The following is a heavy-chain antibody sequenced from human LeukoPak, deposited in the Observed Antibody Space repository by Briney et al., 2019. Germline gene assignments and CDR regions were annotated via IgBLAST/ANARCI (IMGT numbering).Heavy chain of an antibody. Sequence: GRSLRLSCAASGFMFRSFGMHWVRQTPGKELEWVAVIWFDGSEKYYADSVKGRFSISRDNSNSTLFLQMTSLRAEDTAIYYCAKDRGEYYFDSWGQGTLVTVSS. V-gene: IGHV3-33*06. J-gene: IGHJ4*02. D-gene: IGHD3-10*01. CDR1: GFMFRSFG. CDR3: AKDRGEYYFDS. CDR2: IWFDGSEK.